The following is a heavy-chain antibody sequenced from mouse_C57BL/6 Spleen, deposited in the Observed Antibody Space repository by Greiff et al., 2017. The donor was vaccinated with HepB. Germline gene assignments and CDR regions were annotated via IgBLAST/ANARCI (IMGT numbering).Heavy chain of an antibody. CDR1: GYTFTSYW. J-gene: IGHJ2*01. D-gene: IGHD3-2*02. CDR2: IDPSDSYT. CDR3: AKGGTAQATDYFDY. V-gene: IGHV1-50*01. Sequence: VQLQQPGAELVKPGASVKLSCKASGYTFTSYWMQWVKQRPGQGLEWIGEIDPSDSYTNYNQKFKGKATLTVDTSSSTAYMQLSSLTSEDSAVYYCAKGGTAQATDYFDYWGQGTTLTVSS.